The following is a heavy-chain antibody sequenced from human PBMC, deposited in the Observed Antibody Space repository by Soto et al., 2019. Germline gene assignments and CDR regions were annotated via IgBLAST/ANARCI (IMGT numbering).Heavy chain of an antibody. CDR1: GYTFTSYG. CDR3: ARDKAIVNFFDY. CDR2: ISAYNGNT. J-gene: IGHJ4*02. Sequence: ASVKVSCKASGYTFTSYGISWVRQAPGQGLEWMGRISAYNGNTNYAQKLQGRVTMTTDTSTSTAYMELRSLRSDDTAVYYCARDKAIVNFFDYWGQGNLVTVSS. D-gene: IGHD3-16*02. V-gene: IGHV1-18*04.